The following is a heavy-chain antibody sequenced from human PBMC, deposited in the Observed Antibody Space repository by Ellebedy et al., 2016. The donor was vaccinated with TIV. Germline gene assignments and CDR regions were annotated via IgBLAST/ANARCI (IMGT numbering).Heavy chain of an antibody. D-gene: IGHD3-22*01. Sequence: GGSLRLSCAASGFTFSSYAMSWVRQAPGKGLEWVSAISASGVSTYYADSVKGRFTVSRDNAKNTLYLQMNSLRAEDTAVYYCAKGGGGKYYYDSSGDFDYWGQGTLVTVSS. V-gene: IGHV3-23*01. J-gene: IGHJ4*02. CDR3: AKGGGGKYYYDSSGDFDY. CDR1: GFTFSSYA. CDR2: ISASGVST.